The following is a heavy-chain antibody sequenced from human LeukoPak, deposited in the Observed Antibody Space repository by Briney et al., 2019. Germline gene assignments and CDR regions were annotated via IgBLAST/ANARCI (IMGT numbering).Heavy chain of an antibody. CDR1: GGSFSGYY. J-gene: IGHJ2*01. CDR2: INHSGST. CDR3: ASSLTTYWYFDL. V-gene: IGHV4-34*01. D-gene: IGHD3-3*01. Sequence: PSETLSLTCAVYGGSFSGYYWSWICQPPGKGLEWIGEINHSGSTNYNPSLKSRVTISVDTSKNQFSLKLSSVTAADTAVYYCASSLTTYWYFDLWGRGTLVTVSS.